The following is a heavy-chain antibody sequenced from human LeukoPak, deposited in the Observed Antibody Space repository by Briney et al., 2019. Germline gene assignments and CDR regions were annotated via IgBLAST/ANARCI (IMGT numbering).Heavy chain of an antibody. Sequence: GGSLRLSCAASGFTFSSYEMNWVRQAPGKGLEWVSAISGSGGSTYYADSVKGRFTISRDNSKNTLYLQMNSLRAEDTAVYYCAKVGRAGYYYYYMDVWGKGTTVTVSS. J-gene: IGHJ6*03. CDR1: GFTFSSYE. CDR2: ISGSGGST. V-gene: IGHV3-23*01. CDR3: AKVGRAGYYYYYMDV. D-gene: IGHD1-26*01.